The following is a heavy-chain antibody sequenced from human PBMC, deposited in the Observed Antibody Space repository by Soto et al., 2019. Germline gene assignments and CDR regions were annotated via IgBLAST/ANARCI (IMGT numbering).Heavy chain of an antibody. V-gene: IGHV4-34*01. CDR2: INHSGST. J-gene: IGHJ3*02. CDR3: ARPNGCDYAFDI. D-gene: IGHD2-21*02. CDR1: GGSFSGYY. Sequence: SETLSLTCAVYGGSFSGYYWSWIRQPPGKGLEWIGEINHSGSTNYNPSLKSRVTISVDTSKNQFSLKLSSVTAADTAVYYCARPNGCDYAFDIWGQGTMVNVS.